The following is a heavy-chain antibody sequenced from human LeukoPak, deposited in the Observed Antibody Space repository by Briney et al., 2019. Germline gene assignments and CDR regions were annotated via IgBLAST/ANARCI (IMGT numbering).Heavy chain of an antibody. J-gene: IGHJ4*02. CDR2: INPNIGGT. V-gene: IGHV1-2*02. Sequence: ASLKVSCKASGDTSTADYMHSVRQAPGQGLKWMGWINPNIGGTNYAQKFQGRVTMTRDTSISTAYMELSRLRSDDTAVYYCARESAAGTGDYWGQGTLVTVSS. CDR3: ARESAAGTGDY. CDR1: GDTSTADY. D-gene: IGHD6-13*01.